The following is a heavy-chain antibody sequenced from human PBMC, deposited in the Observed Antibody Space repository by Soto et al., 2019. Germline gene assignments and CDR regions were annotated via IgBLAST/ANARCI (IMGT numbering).Heavy chain of an antibody. J-gene: IGHJ6*03. V-gene: IGHV4-34*01. D-gene: IGHD2-2*01. CDR2: INHSGST. CDR1: GGSFSGYY. Sequence: SETLSLTCAVYGGSFSGYYWSWIRQPPGKGLEWIGEINHSGSTNYNPSLKSRVTISVDTSKNQFSLKLSSVTAADTAVYYCARGRVVVPAAKGGGDYYYYYMDVWGKGTTVTVSS. CDR3: ARGRVVVPAAKGGGDYYYYYMDV.